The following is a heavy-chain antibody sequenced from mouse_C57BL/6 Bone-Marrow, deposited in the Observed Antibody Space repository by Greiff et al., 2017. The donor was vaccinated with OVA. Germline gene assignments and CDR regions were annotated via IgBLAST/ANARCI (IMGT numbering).Heavy chain of an antibody. J-gene: IGHJ2*01. V-gene: IGHV1-42*01. Sequence: EVQLQQSGPELVKPGASVKISCKASGYSFTGYYMNWVKQSPEKSLEWIGEINPSTGGTTYNQKFKDKATLTVDKSSSTAYMQLKSLTSEDSAVYYCARPYYYGSSWLYYFDYWGQGTTLTVSS. CDR3: ARPYYYGSSWLYYFDY. CDR2: INPSTGGT. D-gene: IGHD1-1*01. CDR1: GYSFTGYY.